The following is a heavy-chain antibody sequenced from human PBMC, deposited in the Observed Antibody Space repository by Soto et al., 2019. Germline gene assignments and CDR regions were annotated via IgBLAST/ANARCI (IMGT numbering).Heavy chain of an antibody. CDR1: GGSINNVSNF. CDR2: IYYSGST. Sequence: SETLSLTCTVSGGSINNVSNFWTWIRQHPGKGLEWIGYIYYSGSTYYNPSLKSRLTISIDTSKNQFSLKLSSVTAADTAVYYCAREALGYCSGGSCSHWFDPWGQGTLVTVS. J-gene: IGHJ5*02. D-gene: IGHD2-15*01. V-gene: IGHV4-31*03. CDR3: AREALGYCSGGSCSHWFDP.